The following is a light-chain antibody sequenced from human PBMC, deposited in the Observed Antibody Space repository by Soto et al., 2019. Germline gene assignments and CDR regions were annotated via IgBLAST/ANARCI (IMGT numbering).Light chain of an antibody. CDR1: SSNIGSKT. CDR2: GSD. CDR3: SSYTKINTRACV. J-gene: IGLJ1*01. Sequence: QSVLTPPPSASGTPGQRVTISCSGSSSNIGSKTVNWYQQLPGTAPKLLIYGSDQRPSGVPDRFSGSKSGTSASLAISGLQSEDEADYYCSSYTKINTRACVFGTGTKVTVL. V-gene: IGLV1-44*01.